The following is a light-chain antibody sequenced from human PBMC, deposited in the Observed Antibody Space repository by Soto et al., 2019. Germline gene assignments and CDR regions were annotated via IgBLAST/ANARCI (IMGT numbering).Light chain of an antibody. Sequence: DIQMTQSPSTLSASVGDRVTITCRASQSISSWLAWYQQKPGKAPKLLIYKASSLESGVPSRFSGSGSVTEFTLTISSLQPDDFATYYCQQDNSYSVTFGQWTKVEIK. V-gene: IGKV1-5*03. J-gene: IGKJ1*01. CDR3: QQDNSYSVT. CDR1: QSISSW. CDR2: KAS.